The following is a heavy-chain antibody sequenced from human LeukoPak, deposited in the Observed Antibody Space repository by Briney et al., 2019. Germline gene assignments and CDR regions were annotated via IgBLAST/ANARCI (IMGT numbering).Heavy chain of an antibody. CDR1: GFTFSSYS. Sequence: GGSLRLSCAASGFTFSSYSMNWVRQAPGKGLEWVSSISSSSSYIYYADSVKGRFTISRDNAKNSLYLQMNSLRAEDTAVYYCARDTYYYDSSGYYGKTYSIDYWGQGTLVTVSS. CDR2: ISSSSSYI. J-gene: IGHJ4*02. CDR3: ARDTYYYDSSGYYGKTYSIDY. D-gene: IGHD3-22*01. V-gene: IGHV3-21*01.